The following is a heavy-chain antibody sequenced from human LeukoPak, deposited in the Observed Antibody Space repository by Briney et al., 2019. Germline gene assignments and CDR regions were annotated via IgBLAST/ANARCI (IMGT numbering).Heavy chain of an antibody. D-gene: IGHD3-10*01. CDR3: ARQATYYYGSGSSYYYYYMDV. CDR1: GYSFTSYW. Sequence: GESLKISCKGSGYSFTSYWIGWVRPMPGKGLEWMGIIYPGDSDTRYSPSFQGQVTISADKSISTAYLQWSSLKASDTAMYYCARQATYYYGSGSSYYYYYMDVWGKGSTVTVSS. CDR2: IYPGDSDT. J-gene: IGHJ6*03. V-gene: IGHV5-51*01.